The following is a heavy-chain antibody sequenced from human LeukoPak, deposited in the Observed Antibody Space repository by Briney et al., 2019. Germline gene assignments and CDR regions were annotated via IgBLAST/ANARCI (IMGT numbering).Heavy chain of an antibody. CDR2: ISAYNGNT. V-gene: IGHV1-18*04. D-gene: IGHD3-10*01. CDR1: GYTFTSYG. Sequence: APVKVSCKASGYTFTSYGISWVRQAPGQGLEWMGWISAYNGNTNYAQKLQGRVTMTTDTSTSTAYMELRSLRSDDTAVYYCARCSRYYYGSGSYYNSDDAFDIWGQGTMVTVSS. CDR3: ARCSRYYYGSGSYYNSDDAFDI. J-gene: IGHJ3*02.